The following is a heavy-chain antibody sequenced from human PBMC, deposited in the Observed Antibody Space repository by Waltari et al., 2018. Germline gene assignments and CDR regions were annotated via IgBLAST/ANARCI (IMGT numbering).Heavy chain of an antibody. J-gene: IGHJ4*02. D-gene: IGHD6-13*01. CDR2: IKQLGNEK. V-gene: IGHV3-7*01. CDR1: GFTFSNYW. Sequence: EVQLVESEGALVKPGGCLGLACAASGFTFSNYWMNWVRQAPGRGLEWVASIKQLGNEKNYGDSVRGRFTISRDDAKKSVYLELNSLRADDTAVYYCARDLRSWPYYLDYWGQGTLVTVSS. CDR3: ARDLRSWPYYLDY.